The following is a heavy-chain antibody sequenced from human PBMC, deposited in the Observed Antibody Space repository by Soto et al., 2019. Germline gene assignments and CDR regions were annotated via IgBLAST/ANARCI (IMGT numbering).Heavy chain of an antibody. J-gene: IGHJ6*02. CDR1: GFTFSSYD. V-gene: IGHV3-30-3*01. Sequence: GGSVSHYCAASGFTFSSYDLHWVRLAPGKGLEWVAVISYDGSNKYYADSVKGRFTISRDNSKNTLYLQMNSLRAEDTAVYYCARDRVVPAAIRSYYYYGMDVWGQGTTVTV. D-gene: IGHD2-2*02. CDR2: ISYDGSNK. CDR3: ARDRVVPAAIRSYYYYGMDV.